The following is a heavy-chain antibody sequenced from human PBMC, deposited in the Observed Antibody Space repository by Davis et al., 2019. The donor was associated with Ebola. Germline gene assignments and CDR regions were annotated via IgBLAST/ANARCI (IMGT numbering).Heavy chain of an antibody. CDR2: ISGSGGST. CDR1: GFTFSSYA. CDR3: AKGSMMGDRKEKSGVDY. J-gene: IGHJ4*02. D-gene: IGHD3-22*01. V-gene: IGHV3-23*01. Sequence: GESLKISCAASGFTFSSYAMSWVRQAPGKGLEWVSAISGSGGSTYYADSVRGRFTISRDNSKNTLYLQMNSLRAEDTAVYYCAKGSMMGDRKEKSGVDYWGQGTLVTVSS.